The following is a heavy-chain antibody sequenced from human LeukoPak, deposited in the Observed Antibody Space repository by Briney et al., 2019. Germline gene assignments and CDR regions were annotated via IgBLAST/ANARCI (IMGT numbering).Heavy chain of an antibody. J-gene: IGHJ3*02. V-gene: IGHV4-59*08. CDR2: IYYSGTT. CDR1: VGSISSYY. D-gene: IGHD2-8*01. CDR3: ARIMGRDAFDI. Sequence: SETLSLTCTVSVGSISSYYWSWIRQPPGKGLEWIGDIYYSGTTNYNPSLKSRVTISVDTSRNQFSLKLSSVTAADTAVYYCARIMGRDAFDIWGQGTMVTVSS.